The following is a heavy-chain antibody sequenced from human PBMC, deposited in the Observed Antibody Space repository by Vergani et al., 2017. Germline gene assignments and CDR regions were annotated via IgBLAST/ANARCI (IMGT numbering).Heavy chain of an antibody. V-gene: IGHV1-2*02. CDR2: INPNSGGT. D-gene: IGHD3-10*01. CDR1: GYTFTGYY. Sequence: QVQLVQSGAEVKKPGASGKVSCKASGYTFTGYYMHWVRQAPGQALEWMGWINPNSGGTNYAQKFQGRVTMTRDTSISTAYMELSRLRSDDTAVYYCARGESMVRGVIISPCFDYWGQGTLVTVSS. J-gene: IGHJ4*02. CDR3: ARGESMVRGVIISPCFDY.